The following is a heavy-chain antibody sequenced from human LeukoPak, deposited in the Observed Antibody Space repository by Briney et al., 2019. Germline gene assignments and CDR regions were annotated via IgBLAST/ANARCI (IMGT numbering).Heavy chain of an antibody. J-gene: IGHJ3*02. CDR3: AKDLLRYCTSCAFDI. Sequence: GGSLRLSCAASGFTFSSYAMSWVRQAPGKGLEWVSAISGSGGSTYYADSVKGRFTISRDNSKNTLYLQMNSLRAEDPAVYYCAKDLLRYCTSCAFDIWGQGTMVTVSS. CDR1: GFTFSSYA. V-gene: IGHV3-23*01. D-gene: IGHD2-8*01. CDR2: ISGSGGST.